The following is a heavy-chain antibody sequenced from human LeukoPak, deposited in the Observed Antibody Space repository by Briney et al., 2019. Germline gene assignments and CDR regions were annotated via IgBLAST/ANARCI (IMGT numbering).Heavy chain of an antibody. Sequence: SETLSLTCTVSGGSISSDSYYWAWIRQPPGKGLEWIASIYYSGSTYYNPSLKSRVTISVDTSRNQFSLKLSSVTAADTAVYYCARAQLYSSSSFDYWGQGTLVTVSS. CDR3: ARAQLYSSSSFDY. CDR2: IYYSGST. CDR1: GGSISSDSYY. V-gene: IGHV4-39*01. J-gene: IGHJ4*02. D-gene: IGHD6-6*01.